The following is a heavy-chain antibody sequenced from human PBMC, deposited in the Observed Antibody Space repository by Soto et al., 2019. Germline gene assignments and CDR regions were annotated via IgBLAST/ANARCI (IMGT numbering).Heavy chain of an antibody. J-gene: IGHJ5*01. D-gene: IGHD1-26*01. CDR3: TREGDERGLDS. CDR2: LKDRSQNYAT. Sequence: EVQLVESGGDLVQPGGSARLSCAASGFSGSGWYMDWVRQAPGKGLEWVARLKDRSQNYATEYAASVKGRFTVSRHPSQNSIFLQMNSLIIEDMAVYYCTREGDERGLDSWCQGTVVRVS. V-gene: IGHV3-72*01. CDR1: GFSGSGWY.